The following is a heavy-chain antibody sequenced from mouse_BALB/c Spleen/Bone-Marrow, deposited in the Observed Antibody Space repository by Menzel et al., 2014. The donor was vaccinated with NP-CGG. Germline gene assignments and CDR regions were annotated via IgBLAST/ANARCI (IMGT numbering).Heavy chain of an antibody. D-gene: IGHD2-3*01. Sequence: EVKLQESGGGLVQPGGSRKLSCAASGFAFSSFGMYWVRQAPEKGLEWVAYISTGSSTIYYADTVKGRFTISRDNPKNTLFLQMTSLRSEDTAMYYCARSDGAMDYWGQGTSVTVSS. CDR3: ARSDGAMDY. CDR2: ISTGSSTI. V-gene: IGHV5-17*02. J-gene: IGHJ4*01. CDR1: GFAFSSFG.